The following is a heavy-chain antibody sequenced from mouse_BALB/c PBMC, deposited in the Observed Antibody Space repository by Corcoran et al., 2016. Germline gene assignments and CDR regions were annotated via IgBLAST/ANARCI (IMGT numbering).Heavy chain of an antibody. J-gene: IGHJ3*01. CDR3: ARGLTTATFAY. D-gene: IGHD1-2*01. Sequence: EVQLQQSGPELVKPGASVKMSCKASGYTFTSYVMHWVKQKPGQGLEWIGYINPYNDGTKYNEKFKGKATLTSDKSSSTAYMELSSLTSEDSVVYYCARGLTTATFAYWGQGTLVTVSA. CDR2: INPYNDGT. V-gene: IGHV1S136*01. CDR1: GYTFTSYV.